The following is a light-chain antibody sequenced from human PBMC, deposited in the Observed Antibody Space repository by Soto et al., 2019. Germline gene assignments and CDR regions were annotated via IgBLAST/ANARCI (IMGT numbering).Light chain of an antibody. CDR1: QSVLYSSNNKNY. V-gene: IGKV4-1*01. Sequence: DIVMTQSPDSLAVSLSERATINCKSSQSVLYSSNNKNYLAWYQQKPGQPPKLLIYWASTRESGVPDRFSGSGSGTDFTLTISSLQAEDVAVYYCQQYHSAPWTFGQGTKVEIK. J-gene: IGKJ1*01. CDR2: WAS. CDR3: QQYHSAPWT.